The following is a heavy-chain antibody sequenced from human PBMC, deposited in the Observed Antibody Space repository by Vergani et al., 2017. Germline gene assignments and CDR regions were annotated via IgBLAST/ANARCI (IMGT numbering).Heavy chain of an antibody. CDR1: GGPISSYY. D-gene: IGHD3-22*01. CDR3: ARGYDSSGYYFDY. CDR2: IYYSGST. Sequence: QVQLQESGPGLVKPSETLSLTCTVSGGPISSYYWSWIRQPPGKGLEWIGYIYYSGSTNYNPSLKSRVTISVDTSKNQFSLKLSSVTAADTAVYYCARGYDSSGYYFDYWGQGTLVTVSS. V-gene: IGHV4-59*01. J-gene: IGHJ4*02.